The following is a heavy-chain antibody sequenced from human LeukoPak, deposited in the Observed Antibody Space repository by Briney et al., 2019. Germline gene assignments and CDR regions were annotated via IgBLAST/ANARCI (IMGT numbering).Heavy chain of an antibody. J-gene: IGHJ4*02. CDR1: GFTVSSNY. CDR3: ARDFGLSEYDYYDSSGYHNAFDY. V-gene: IGHV3-66*01. Sequence: GGSLRLSCAASGFTVSSNYMSWVRQAPGKGLEWVSVIYSGGSTYYADSVKGRFTISRDNSKNTLYLQMNSLRAEDTAVYYCARDFGLSEYDYYDSSGYHNAFDYWGQGTLVTVSS. CDR2: IYSGGST. D-gene: IGHD3-22*01.